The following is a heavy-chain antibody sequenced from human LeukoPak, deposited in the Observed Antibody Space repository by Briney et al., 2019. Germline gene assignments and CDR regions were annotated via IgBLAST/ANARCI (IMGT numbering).Heavy chain of an antibody. D-gene: IGHD4-17*01. CDR1: VYTFTDYY. J-gene: IGHJ4*02. Sequence: GASVKVSCKASVYTFTDYYIHWVRQAPGQGLEWMGCLNPYSGGTESAQTFQGRVTMTRDTSITTAYMELSRLTSDDTAVYYCARDRLGNVDYLPVWGLGTPVTVSS. V-gene: IGHV1-2*02. CDR3: ARDRLGNVDYLPV. CDR2: LNPYSGGT.